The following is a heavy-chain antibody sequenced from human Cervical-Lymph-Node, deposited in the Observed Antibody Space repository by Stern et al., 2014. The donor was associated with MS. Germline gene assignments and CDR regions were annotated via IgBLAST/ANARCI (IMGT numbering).Heavy chain of an antibody. J-gene: IGHJ3*02. D-gene: IGHD3-22*01. CDR2: ISAYNGNT. CDR3: ARGPPVENRPYYYDSSAAFDI. V-gene: IGHV1-18*01. CDR1: GYTFTSYG. Sequence: QVQLVESGAEVKKPGASVKVSCKASGYTFTSYGISWVRQAPGQGLEWMGWISAYNGNTNYAQKLQGRVTMTTDTSTSTAYMELRSLRSDDTAVYYCARGPPVENRPYYYDSSAAFDIWGQGTMVTVSS.